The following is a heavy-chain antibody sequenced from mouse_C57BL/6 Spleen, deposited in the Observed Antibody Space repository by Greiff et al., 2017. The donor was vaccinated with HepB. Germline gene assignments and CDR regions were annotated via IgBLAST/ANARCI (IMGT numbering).Heavy chain of an antibody. D-gene: IGHD4-1*01. CDR1: GYTFTSYW. CDR3: ARSGTEWYFDV. J-gene: IGHJ1*03. Sequence: VQLQQPGAELVKPGASVKLSCKASGYTFTSYWMHWVKQRPGQGLEWIGMIHPNSGSTNYNEKFKSKATLTVDKSSSTAYMQLSSLTSEDSAVYYCARSGTEWYFDVWGTGTTVTVSS. V-gene: IGHV1-64*01. CDR2: IHPNSGST.